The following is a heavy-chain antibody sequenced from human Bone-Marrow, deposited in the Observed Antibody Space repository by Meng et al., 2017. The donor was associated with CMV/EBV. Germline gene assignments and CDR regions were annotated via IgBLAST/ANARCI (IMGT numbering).Heavy chain of an antibody. J-gene: IGHJ5*02. V-gene: IGHV3-74*01. D-gene: IGHD7-27*01. CDR1: GFTFSSYW. CDR2: INSDGSST. Sequence: SCKASGFTFSSYWMHWVRQAPGKGLVWVSRINSDGSSTSYADSVKGRFTISRDNAKSTLYLQMNSLRAEDTAVYYCARSWGLNWFDPWGQGTLVTVS. CDR3: ARSWGLNWFDP.